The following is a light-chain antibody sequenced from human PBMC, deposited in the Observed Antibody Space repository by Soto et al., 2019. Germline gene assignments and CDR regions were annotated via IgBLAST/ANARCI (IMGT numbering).Light chain of an antibody. CDR2: GNS. CDR1: SSNIGAGYD. Sequence: QSVLTQPPSVSGAPGQRVTISCTGSSSNIGAGYDVHWYQQLPGTAPKLLIYGNSNRPSGVPDRFSGSKSGTSASLAITGLQAEDEADYYCQSYDSSLSGFLGGGTKLTVL. J-gene: IGLJ2*01. CDR3: QSYDSSLSGF. V-gene: IGLV1-40*01.